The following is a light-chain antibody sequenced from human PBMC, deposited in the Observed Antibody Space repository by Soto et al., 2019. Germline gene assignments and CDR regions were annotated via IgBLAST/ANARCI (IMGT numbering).Light chain of an antibody. J-gene: IGKJ1*01. CDR2: KAS. CDR1: QTISSC. V-gene: IGKV1-5*03. CDR3: QHYNSYSEE. Sequence: IQMTQSPSTLSASKGDRVTITCRASQTISSCLAWYQQKPGKAPKLLIYKASTLKSGVPSRFSGSGSGTEFTLTISSLQPDDFATYYCQHYNSYSEEFGQGTKVDIK.